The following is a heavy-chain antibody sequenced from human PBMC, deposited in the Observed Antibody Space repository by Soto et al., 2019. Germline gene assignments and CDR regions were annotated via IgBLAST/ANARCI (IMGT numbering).Heavy chain of an antibody. J-gene: IGHJ6*02. CDR2: INHSGST. Sequence: SETLSLTCAVYGGSFSGYYWSWIRQPPGKGLEWIGEINHSGSTNYNPSLKSRVTISVDTSKNQFSLKLSSVTAADTAVYYCARGKDYCMDVWGQGTTVTVSS. CDR1: GGSFSGYY. V-gene: IGHV4-34*01. CDR3: ARGKDYCMDV.